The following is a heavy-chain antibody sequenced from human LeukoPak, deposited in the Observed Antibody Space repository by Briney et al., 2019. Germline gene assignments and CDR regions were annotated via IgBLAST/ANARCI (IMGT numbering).Heavy chain of an antibody. CDR2: INHSGST. CDR1: GGSFSGYY. J-gene: IGHJ4*02. V-gene: IGHV4-34*01. D-gene: IGHD1-14*01. Sequence: PSETLSLTCAVYGGSFSGYYWSWIRQPPGKGLEWIGEINHSGSTSYNPSLKSRVTISVDTSKNQFSLKLSSVTAADTAVYYCARRGSITGPPPLWGQGTLVTVSS. CDR3: ARRGSITGPPPL.